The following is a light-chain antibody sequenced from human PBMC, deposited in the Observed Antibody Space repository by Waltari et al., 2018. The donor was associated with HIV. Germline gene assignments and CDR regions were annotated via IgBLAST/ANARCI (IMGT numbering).Light chain of an antibody. Sequence: QSALTQPRSLSGSPGQSVTISCTGTSSDVGSYNYVSWYQHDPGKAPNLILYDVGGRPSGVPDRFSGSKSGNAASLTISGLQAEDEADYYCCSYAGTYAFVVFGGGTKLTVL. V-gene: IGLV2-11*01. CDR1: SSDVGSYNY. CDR3: CSYAGTYAFVV. J-gene: IGLJ2*01. CDR2: DVG.